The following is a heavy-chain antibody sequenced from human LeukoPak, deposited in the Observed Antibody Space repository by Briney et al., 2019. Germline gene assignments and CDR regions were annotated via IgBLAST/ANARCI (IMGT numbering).Heavy chain of an antibody. D-gene: IGHD3-22*01. Sequence: GGSLRLSCVASKFNFAMSWVRQTAGKGLEWVSYISSSSSTIYYADSVKGRFTISRDNAKNSLYLQMNSLRAEDTAVYYCAKPTYDSDAFDIWGQGTMVTVSS. CDR2: ISSSSSTI. CDR1: KFNFA. V-gene: IGHV3-48*01. CDR3: AKPTYDSDAFDI. J-gene: IGHJ3*02.